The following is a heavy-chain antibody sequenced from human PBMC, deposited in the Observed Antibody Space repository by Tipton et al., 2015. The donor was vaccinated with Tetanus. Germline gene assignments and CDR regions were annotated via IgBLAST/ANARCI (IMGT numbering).Heavy chain of an antibody. Sequence: TLSLTCTVSGGSISSYYWSWIRQPAGKGLEWIGRIYTSGSTNYNPSLKSRVTMSVDTSKNQFSLKLSSVTAADTAVYYCARHQREGFLEWLLSSFDSWGQGTLVTVSS. CDR2: IYTSGST. J-gene: IGHJ4*02. V-gene: IGHV4-4*07. CDR1: GGSISSYY. D-gene: IGHD3-3*01. CDR3: ARHQREGFLEWLLSSFDS.